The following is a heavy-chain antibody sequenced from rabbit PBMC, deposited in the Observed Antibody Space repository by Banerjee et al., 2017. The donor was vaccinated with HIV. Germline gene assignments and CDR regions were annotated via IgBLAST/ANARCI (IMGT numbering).Heavy chain of an antibody. CDR1: GFSFSNKYV. CDR3: ARDLAGVIGWNFNL. Sequence: QEQLEESGGDLVKPEGSLTLTCTASGFSFSNKYVMCWVRQAPGKGLEWIACIFAGSTGSTYYASWAKGRFTISKTSSTTVTLQMTSLTAADTATYLCARDLAGVIGWNFNLWGQGTLVTV. J-gene: IGHJ4*01. V-gene: IGHV1S45*01. CDR2: IFAGSTGST. D-gene: IGHD4-1*01.